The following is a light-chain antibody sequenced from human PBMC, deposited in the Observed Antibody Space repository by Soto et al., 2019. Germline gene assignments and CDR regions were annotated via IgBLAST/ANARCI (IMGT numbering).Light chain of an antibody. J-gene: IGKJ1*01. CDR1: QSISVY. Sequence: DIQMTQSPSSLSASVGDRVTITCRASQSISVYLHWYQHKPGKAPTLLIYAASNLQSGVPSRFSGSGSGTDFTLTISSLQPEDFAAYYCLQSYSAPPTFGQGTKVEIK. CDR3: LQSYSAPPT. CDR2: AAS. V-gene: IGKV1-39*01.